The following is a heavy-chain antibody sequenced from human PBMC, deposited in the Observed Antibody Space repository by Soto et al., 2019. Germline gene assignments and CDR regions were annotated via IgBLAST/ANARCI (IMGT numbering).Heavy chain of an antibody. CDR3: ARAPAAGTVFDY. CDR2: ISSSSSYI. J-gene: IGHJ4*02. Sequence: VGSLRLSCAASGFTFSSYSMNWVRQAPGKGLEWVSSISSSSSYIYYADSVKGRFTISRDNAKNSLYLQMNSLRAEDTAVYYCARAPAAGTVFDYWGQGTLVTVSS. D-gene: IGHD6-13*01. V-gene: IGHV3-21*01. CDR1: GFTFSSYS.